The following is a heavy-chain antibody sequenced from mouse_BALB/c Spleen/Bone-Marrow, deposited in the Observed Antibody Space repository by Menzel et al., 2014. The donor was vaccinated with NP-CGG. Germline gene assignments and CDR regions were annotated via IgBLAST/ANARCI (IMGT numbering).Heavy chain of an antibody. J-gene: IGHJ1*01. CDR1: GLNIKDTY. V-gene: IGHV14-3*02. CDR3: ASYRYAWYFDV. Sequence: EVHLVESGAEPVKLGASVKLSCTASGLNIKDTYMHWVKQRPEQGLEWIGRIDPANGNTKYDPKFQGKATITADTSSNTAYLQLSSLTSEDTAVYYCASYRYAWYFDVWGAGTTVTVSS. D-gene: IGHD2-14*01. CDR2: IDPANGNT.